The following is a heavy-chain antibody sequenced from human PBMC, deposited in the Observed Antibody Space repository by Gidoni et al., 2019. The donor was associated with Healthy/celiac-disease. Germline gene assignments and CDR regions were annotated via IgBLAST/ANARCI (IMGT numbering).Heavy chain of an antibody. CDR1: GGSISSGGYY. Sequence: QVQLQESGPGLVKLSHTLSLTCTVAGGSISSGGYYWSWIRQHPRKGLEWIGYHYYSGSTYYNPSLKCLVTISVDTSKNQFSLKLSSVTAADTAVYYCARDNRNDCSCVSCPLEAFDIWGQGTMVTVSS. D-gene: IGHD2-15*01. J-gene: IGHJ3*02. CDR2: HYYSGST. CDR3: ARDNRNDCSCVSCPLEAFDI. V-gene: IGHV4-31*01.